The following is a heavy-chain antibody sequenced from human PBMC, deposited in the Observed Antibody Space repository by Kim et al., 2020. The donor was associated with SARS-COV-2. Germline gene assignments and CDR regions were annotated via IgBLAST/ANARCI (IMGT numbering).Heavy chain of an antibody. V-gene: IGHV4-39*01. J-gene: IGHJ4*02. D-gene: IGHD3-3*01. CDR3: ASTPFTIFGVVTRGGFDY. CDR2: IYYSGST. Sequence: SETLSLTCTVSGGSISSSSYYWGWIRQPPGKGLEWIGSIYYSGSTYYNPSLKSRVTISVDTSKNQFSLKLSSVTAADTAVYYCASTPFTIFGVVTRGGFDYWGQGTLVTVSS. CDR1: GGSISSSSYY.